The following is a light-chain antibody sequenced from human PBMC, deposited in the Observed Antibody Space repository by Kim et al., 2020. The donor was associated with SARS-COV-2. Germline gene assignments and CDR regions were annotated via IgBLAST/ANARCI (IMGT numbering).Light chain of an antibody. J-gene: IGLJ2*01. CDR2: GKN. V-gene: IGLV3-19*01. CDR1: SLRSFY. CDR3: NSRDSSGVI. Sequence: SSELTQDPPVSVVLGQTVRITCQGDSLRSFYAGWFQLKPGQAPVLLLYGKNYRPSGIPDRFSGSGSDDTASLTITGAQAEDEADYYCNSRDSSGVIFGGGTKLTVL.